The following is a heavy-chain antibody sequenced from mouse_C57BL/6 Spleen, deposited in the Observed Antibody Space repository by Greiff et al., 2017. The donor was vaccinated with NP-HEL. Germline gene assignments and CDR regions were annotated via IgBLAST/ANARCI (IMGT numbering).Heavy chain of an antibody. D-gene: IGHD1-2*01. CDR3: ARASSLLRNYYAMDY. CDR2: IWSGGST. V-gene: IGHV2-2*01. CDR1: GFSFTSYG. Sequence: VKLVESGPGLVQPSQSLSITCTVSGFSFTSYGVPWVRQSPGKGLEWLGVIWSGGSTDYNAAFISSLSISKDNSKIQVFFKMNSLQSDDTAIYYCARASSLLRNYYAMDYWGQGTSVTVSS. J-gene: IGHJ4*01.